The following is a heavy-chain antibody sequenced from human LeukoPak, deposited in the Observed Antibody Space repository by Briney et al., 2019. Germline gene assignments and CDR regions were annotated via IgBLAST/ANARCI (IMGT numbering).Heavy chain of an antibody. Sequence: PGGSLRLSCAASGFTFSSYSMNWVRQAPGKGLEWVSSTSSSSSYIYYADSVKGRFTISRDNAKNSLYLQMNSLRAEDTAVYYCAKVDDILAYGMDVWGQGTTVTVSS. D-gene: IGHD3-9*01. J-gene: IGHJ6*02. CDR1: GFTFSSYS. CDR2: TSSSSSYI. V-gene: IGHV3-21*01. CDR3: AKVDDILAYGMDV.